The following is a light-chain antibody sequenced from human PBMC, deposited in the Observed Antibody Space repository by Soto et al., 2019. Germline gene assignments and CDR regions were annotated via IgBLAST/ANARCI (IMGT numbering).Light chain of an antibody. Sequence: QSVLTQPPSVSGAPGQRVTISCTGSSSNIGAGYDVHWYQQLPGTAPKLLIYGNFNRPSGVPDRFSGSKSGTSASLAITGLHAEDEAYYYCQSYDSSMSVFGGGTKLTVL. CDR1: SSNIGAGYD. J-gene: IGLJ2*01. CDR3: QSYDSSMSV. V-gene: IGLV1-40*01. CDR2: GNF.